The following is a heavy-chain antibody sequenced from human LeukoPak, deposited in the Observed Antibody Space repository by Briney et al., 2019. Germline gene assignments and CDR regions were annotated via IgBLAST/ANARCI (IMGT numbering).Heavy chain of an antibody. V-gene: IGHV4-4*09. D-gene: IGHD1-26*01. CDR1: GGSISSYY. CDR2: IYTSGST. CDR3: ARLSIAGRFDY. J-gene: IGHJ4*02. Sequence: SETLSLTCTVSGGSISSYYWSWIRQPPGKGLEWIGYIYTSGSTNYSPSLKSRVTISVDTSKNQFSLKLSSVTAADTAVYYCARLSIAGRFDYWGQGTLVTVSS.